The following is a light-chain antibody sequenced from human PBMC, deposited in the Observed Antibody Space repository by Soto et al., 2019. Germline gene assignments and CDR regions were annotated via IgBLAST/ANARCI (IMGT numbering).Light chain of an antibody. CDR1: QSVSRN. Sequence: EIVMTQSPATLSVSPGERATLSCRASQSVSRNLAWYQQKPGQTPRLLIYGASTRATGIPARFSGSGSGTKFTLTISSLQSEDFAVYYCQQYNNWLYTFGQGTKLEIK. CDR3: QQYNNWLYT. CDR2: GAS. V-gene: IGKV3-15*01. J-gene: IGKJ2*01.